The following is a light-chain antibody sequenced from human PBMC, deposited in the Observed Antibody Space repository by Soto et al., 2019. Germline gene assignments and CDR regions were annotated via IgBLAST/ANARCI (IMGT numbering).Light chain of an antibody. V-gene: IGKV3-20*01. CDR2: DAS. CDR3: QQLSSYPLT. Sequence: VLTQSPGTLSLSPGSRSTLSCMASQTVRNNYLAWYQQKPGQAPRLVIYDASSRATGIPDGFSVGGSGTDFTLTISRLETEDFAVYYCQQLSSYPLTFGGGTKVDIK. J-gene: IGKJ4*01. CDR1: QTVRNNY.